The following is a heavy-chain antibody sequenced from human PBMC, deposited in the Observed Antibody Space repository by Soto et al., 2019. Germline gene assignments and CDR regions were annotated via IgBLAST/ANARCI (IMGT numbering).Heavy chain of an antibody. J-gene: IGHJ4*02. CDR3: ATLPRTIERTPAAIWSFDS. CDR1: GYTFTGYY. V-gene: IGHV1-24*01. CDR2: LDAEDGET. Sequence: ASVKVSCKASGYTFTGYYMHWVLQAPGQGLEWMGGLDAEDGETIYAQKLQGRGTMTEDTSTDTAYMELSSLTSEDTAMYYCATLPRTIERTPAAIWSFDSWGQGTLVTVSS. D-gene: IGHD2-2*01.